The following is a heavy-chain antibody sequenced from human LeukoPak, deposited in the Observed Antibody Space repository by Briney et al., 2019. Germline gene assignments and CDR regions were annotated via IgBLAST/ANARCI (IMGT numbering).Heavy chain of an antibody. CDR1: GDTFSSYA. J-gene: IGHJ6*02. CDR2: IIPLLGRA. D-gene: IGHD3-22*01. CDR3: ARGPSYYYDSSGYYHYYYGMNA. Sequence: ASVKVSCKVSGDTFSSYAINWVRQAPGQGLEWVGRIIPLLGRANYTQKFQGRVTITADKSTSTAYMELSSLRSEDTAVYYCARGPSYYYDSSGYYHYYYGMNAWAKGPTFTVSS. V-gene: IGHV1-69*04.